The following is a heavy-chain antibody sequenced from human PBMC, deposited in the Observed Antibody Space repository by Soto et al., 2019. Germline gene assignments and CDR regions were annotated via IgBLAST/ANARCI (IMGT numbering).Heavy chain of an antibody. Sequence: SLRLSCAASGFTFGTYTMSWVCQAPGKGLEWVSSISGSDGTTYYADSVKGRFSISRDKSKNTLYLQMNSLRAEDTAIYYCAKLDFWNSYYGLDVWGQGTTVTVSS. V-gene: IGHV3-23*01. CDR1: GFTFGTYT. CDR2: ISGSDGTT. CDR3: AKLDFWNSYYGLDV. D-gene: IGHD3-3*01. J-gene: IGHJ6*02.